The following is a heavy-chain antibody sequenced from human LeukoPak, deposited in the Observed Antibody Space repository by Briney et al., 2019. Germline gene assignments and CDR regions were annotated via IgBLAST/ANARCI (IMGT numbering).Heavy chain of an antibody. Sequence: PSETLSLTCAVYGGSFSGYYWSWTRQPPGKGLEWIGEINHSGSTNYNPSLKSRVTISVDTSKNQFSLKLNSVTAADTAVYYCARPIASRSPFDYWGQGTLVTVSS. J-gene: IGHJ4*02. CDR3: ARPIASRSPFDY. CDR2: INHSGST. D-gene: IGHD6-6*01. V-gene: IGHV4-34*01. CDR1: GGSFSGYY.